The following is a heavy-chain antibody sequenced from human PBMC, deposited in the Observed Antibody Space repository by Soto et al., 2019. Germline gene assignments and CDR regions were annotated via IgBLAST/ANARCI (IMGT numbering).Heavy chain of an antibody. J-gene: IGHJ4*02. CDR1: GGTFSSYA. CDR3: ARGVVRVGYSYMGTSAHYFDY. Sequence: QVQLVQSGAEVKKPGSSVKVSCKASGGTFSSYAISWVRQAPGQGLEWMGGIIPIFGTANYAQKFQGRVTITADESTSTAYMELSSLRSEDTAVYYCARGVVRVGYSYMGTSAHYFDYWGQGTLVTVSS. V-gene: IGHV1-69*01. CDR2: IIPIFGTA. D-gene: IGHD5-18*01.